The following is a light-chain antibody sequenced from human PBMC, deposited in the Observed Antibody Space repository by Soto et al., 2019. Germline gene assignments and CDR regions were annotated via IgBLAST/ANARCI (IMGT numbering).Light chain of an antibody. J-gene: IGKJ1*01. CDR1: QNIYSN. V-gene: IGKV3-15*01. CDR2: RAS. CDR3: LQYHNLWA. Sequence: IFMTQSPSTLCVSACELATLSCRASQNIYSNVAWYQQRPGQAPRLLIYRASTRAPGIPARFSGSGSGTEFTLTISSLQSEDFTVYSCLQYHNLWAFGQGTKVDI.